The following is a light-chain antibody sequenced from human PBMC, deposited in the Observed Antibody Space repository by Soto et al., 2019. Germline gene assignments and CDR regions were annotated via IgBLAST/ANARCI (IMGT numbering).Light chain of an antibody. CDR2: GAS. V-gene: IGKV3-20*01. CDR1: QSVSSNY. J-gene: IGKJ4*01. Sequence: IVLKQPPGTLSLPPVETAFLSFTAIQSVSSNYVAWYQQKPGQAPRLLIAGASNRATGTPDRFRGSGSGTDFTLTITRLEHEDFAVYSCQQYSSSPPLTFGGGTKVDIK. CDR3: QQYSSSPPLT.